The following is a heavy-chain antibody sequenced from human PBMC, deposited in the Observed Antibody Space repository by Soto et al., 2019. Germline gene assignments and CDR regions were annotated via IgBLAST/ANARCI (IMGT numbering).Heavy chain of an antibody. CDR1: GFSFTSHW. V-gene: IGHV5-51*01. CDR3: ARQAYDTSGYRYFDF. J-gene: IGHJ4*02. Sequence: PGESLKISCQTSGFSFTSHWIGWVRQMPGKGLEWMGIIYTYDSDTRYSPSFQGQVTISADKSIGTAYLQWSSLKASDTAIYFCARQAYDTSGYRYFDFWGQGTLVTVSS. CDR2: IYTYDSDT. D-gene: IGHD3-22*01.